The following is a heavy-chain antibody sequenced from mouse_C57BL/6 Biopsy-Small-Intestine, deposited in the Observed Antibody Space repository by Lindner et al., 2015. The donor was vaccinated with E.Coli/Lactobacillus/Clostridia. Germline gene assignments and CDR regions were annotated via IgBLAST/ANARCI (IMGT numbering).Heavy chain of an antibody. V-gene: IGHV1-42*01. CDR3: ARLGYYALDY. CDR1: GYSFTGYY. J-gene: IGHJ2*01. D-gene: IGHD2-3*01. Sequence: EVQLQESGPELVKPGASVKISCKASGYSFTGYYMNWVKQSPEKSLEWIGEINPSTGGTTYNQKFKAKATLTVDKSSSTAYMQLKSLTSEDSAVYYCARLGYYALDYWGQGTTLTVSS. CDR2: INPSTGGT.